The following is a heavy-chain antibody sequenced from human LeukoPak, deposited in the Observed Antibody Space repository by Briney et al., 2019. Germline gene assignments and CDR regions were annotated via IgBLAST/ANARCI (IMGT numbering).Heavy chain of an antibody. V-gene: IGHV3-23*01. Sequence: GGSLRLSCAASGFTFSSYAMSWVRQAPGKGLEWVASINGSGGSTYYADSVKGRFTLSRENSKNTLYLQLNSLRAEETAIYYCANTAMDNFFDYWGQGTLVTVSS. CDR2: INGSGGST. CDR1: GFTFSSYA. CDR3: ANTAMDNFFDY. J-gene: IGHJ4*02. D-gene: IGHD5-18*01.